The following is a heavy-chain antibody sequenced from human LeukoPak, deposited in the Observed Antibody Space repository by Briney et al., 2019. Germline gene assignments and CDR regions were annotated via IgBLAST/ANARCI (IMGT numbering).Heavy chain of an antibody. CDR2: IYPGDSDT. J-gene: IGHJ4*02. CDR3: ARTYYYDSSGYSEFDY. Sequence: GESLKISCKGSGYSFTSYWIGWVRQMPGKGLEWMGIIYPGDSDTRYSPSFQGQVTISADKSISTAYLQWSSLKASDTAMYYCARTYYYDSSGYSEFDYWGQGTLVTVSS. V-gene: IGHV5-51*01. D-gene: IGHD3-22*01. CDR1: GYSFTSYW.